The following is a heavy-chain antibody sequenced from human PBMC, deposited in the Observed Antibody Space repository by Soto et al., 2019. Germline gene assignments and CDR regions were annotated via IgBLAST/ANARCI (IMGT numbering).Heavy chain of an antibody. Sequence: QVQLVQSGAEVKKPGASVKVSCKASGYTFTSYAMHWVRQAPGQRLEWMGWINAGNGNTKYSQKFQGRVTITRDTSASTAYMELSSLRSEDTAVYYCARDPHSSGYLYYFDYWGQGTLVTVSS. CDR1: GYTFTSYA. D-gene: IGHD3-22*01. CDR2: INAGNGNT. CDR3: ARDPHSSGYLYYFDY. V-gene: IGHV1-3*01. J-gene: IGHJ4*02.